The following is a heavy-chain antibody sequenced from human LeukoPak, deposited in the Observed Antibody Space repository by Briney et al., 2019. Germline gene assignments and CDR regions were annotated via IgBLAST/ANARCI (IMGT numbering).Heavy chain of an antibody. Sequence: PGRSLRLSCAASGFTFSSYEMNWVRQAPGKGLEWVSYISSSGSTIYYADSVKGRFTISRDNAKNSLYLQKNSLRAEDTAVYYCAELGITMIGGVWGKGTTVTISS. CDR2: ISSSGSTI. CDR3: AELGITMIGGV. CDR1: GFTFSSYE. V-gene: IGHV3-48*03. J-gene: IGHJ6*04. D-gene: IGHD3-10*02.